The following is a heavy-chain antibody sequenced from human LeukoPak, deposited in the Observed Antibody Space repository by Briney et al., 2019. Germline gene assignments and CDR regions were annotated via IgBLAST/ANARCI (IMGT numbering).Heavy chain of an antibody. Sequence: VASVKVSCKASGYTFTSYGISWVRQAPGQGLEWMGWISAYNGNTNYAQKLQGRVTMTTDTSTSTAYMELRSLRSDDTAVYYCAREVDTAMVLGVGTFDYWGQGTLVTVSS. D-gene: IGHD5-18*01. J-gene: IGHJ4*02. CDR3: AREVDTAMVLGVGTFDY. V-gene: IGHV1-18*01. CDR1: GYTFTSYG. CDR2: ISAYNGNT.